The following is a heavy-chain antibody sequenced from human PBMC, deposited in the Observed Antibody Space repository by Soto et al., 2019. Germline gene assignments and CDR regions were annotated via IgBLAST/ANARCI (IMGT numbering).Heavy chain of an antibody. Sequence: QVQLVQSGPEVKKPGASVKVSCKTSGYTFTSYGISWVRQAPGQGLEWMGWITTDKGKTTYAQKFQGRVTMTTDTSTSTAYMEMSSLRSDDTAVYFCASRSPAFEYWGQGTLVTVSS. CDR1: GYTFTSYG. J-gene: IGHJ4*02. CDR3: ASRSPAFEY. CDR2: ITTDKGKT. V-gene: IGHV1-18*01.